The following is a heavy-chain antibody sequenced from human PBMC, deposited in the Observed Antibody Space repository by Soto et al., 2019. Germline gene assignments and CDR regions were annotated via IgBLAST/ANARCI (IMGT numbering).Heavy chain of an antibody. CDR2: ISSSSSYI. CDR3: AREVKYNWNHTDAFDI. D-gene: IGHD1-20*01. Sequence: TGGSLRLSCAASGFTFSSYSMNWVRQAPGKGLEWVSSISSSSSYIYYADSVKGRFTISRDNAKNSLYLQMNSLRAEDTAVYYCAREVKYNWNHTDAFDIWGQGTMVTVSS. V-gene: IGHV3-21*01. J-gene: IGHJ3*02. CDR1: GFTFSSYS.